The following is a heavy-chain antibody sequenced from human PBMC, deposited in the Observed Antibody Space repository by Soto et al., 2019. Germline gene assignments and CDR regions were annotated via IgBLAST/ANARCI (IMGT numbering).Heavy chain of an antibody. V-gene: IGHV3-53*01. Sequence: HPGGSLRLSCAASGFTFSSYAMSWVRQAPGKGLEWVSVIYSGGSTYYADSVKGRFTISRDNSKNTLYLQMNSLRAEDTAVYYCARLGRRTVTTFPDAFDIWGQGTMVTVSS. CDR2: IYSGGST. CDR3: ARLGRRTVTTFPDAFDI. J-gene: IGHJ3*02. CDR1: GFTFSSYA. D-gene: IGHD4-17*01.